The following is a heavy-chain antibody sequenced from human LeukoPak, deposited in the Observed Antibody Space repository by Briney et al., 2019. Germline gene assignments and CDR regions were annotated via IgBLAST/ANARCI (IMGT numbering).Heavy chain of an antibody. CDR3: ARGGGSSSAYFDY. V-gene: IGHV3-11*06. Sequence: GGSLRLSGAASGFTFSDYYMTWIRQAPGKGLEWVSYISSSSSYTNYADSVKGRFTISRDNAKNSLYVQMNSLRAEDTAVYYCARGGGSSSAYFDYWGQGTLVTVSS. CDR1: GFTFSDYY. J-gene: IGHJ4*02. CDR2: ISSSSSYT. D-gene: IGHD6-6*01.